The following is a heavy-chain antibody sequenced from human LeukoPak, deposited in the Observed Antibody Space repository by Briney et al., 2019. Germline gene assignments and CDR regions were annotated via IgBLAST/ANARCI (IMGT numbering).Heavy chain of an antibody. CDR2: ISAYNGNT. D-gene: IGHD2-2*01. V-gene: IGHV1-18*01. CDR3: ATDIVVVPAASQESAGNDY. Sequence: ASVKVSCKASGYTFTSYGISWVRQAPGQGLEWMGWISAYNGNTNYAQKLQGRVTMTTDTSTGTAYMELRSLRSDDTAVYYCATDIVVVPAASQESAGNDYWGQGTLVTVSS. CDR1: GYTFTSYG. J-gene: IGHJ4*02.